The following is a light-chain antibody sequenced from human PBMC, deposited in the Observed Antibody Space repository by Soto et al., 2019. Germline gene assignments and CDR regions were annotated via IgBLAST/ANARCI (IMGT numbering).Light chain of an antibody. V-gene: IGKV1-39*01. CDR1: QTINAY. CDR2: AAS. CDR3: QESYRTPRT. J-gene: IGKJ2*01. Sequence: DIQMTQSPSSLSASVGDRVTITCRASQTINAYLDWYQQKPGKAPKLLIYAASSLHSGVPSRFSGSGSGTDFTLTISSLQPEDFATYYCQESYRTPRTFGQGTKLEI.